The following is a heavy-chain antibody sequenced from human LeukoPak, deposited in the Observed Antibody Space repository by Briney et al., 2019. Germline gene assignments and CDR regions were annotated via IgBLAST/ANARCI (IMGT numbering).Heavy chain of an antibody. V-gene: IGHV1-2*02. Sequence: ASVKVSCKASGYTFTGYYMHWVRQAPGQGLEWMGWINPNSGGTNYAQKFQGRVTMTRDTSISTAYMELSRLRSDDTAVYYCARAAPVLLWFGELFLFDPWGQGTLVTVSS. D-gene: IGHD3-10*01. CDR3: ARAAPVLLWFGELFLFDP. CDR1: GYTFTGYY. CDR2: INPNSGGT. J-gene: IGHJ5*02.